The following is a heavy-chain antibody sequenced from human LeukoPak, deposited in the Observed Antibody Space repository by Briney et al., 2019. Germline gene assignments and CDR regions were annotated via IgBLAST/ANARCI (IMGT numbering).Heavy chain of an antibody. D-gene: IGHD1-26*01. Sequence: AASVKVSCKASGYTFTSYGISWVRQAPGQRPEWMGWISAYNGNTNYAQKFQGRVTMTTDTFTSTAYMELRSLRSDDTAVYYCARDSGSYGFDPWGQGTLVTVSS. CDR2: ISAYNGNT. CDR3: ARDSGSYGFDP. CDR1: GYTFTSYG. V-gene: IGHV1-18*01. J-gene: IGHJ5*02.